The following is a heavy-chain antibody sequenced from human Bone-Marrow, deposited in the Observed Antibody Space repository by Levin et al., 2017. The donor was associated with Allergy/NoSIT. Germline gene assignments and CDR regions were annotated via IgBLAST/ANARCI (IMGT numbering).Heavy chain of an antibody. D-gene: IGHD3-3*01. CDR3: AKTDIQLRFLEWLLFDY. Sequence: GESLKISCAASGFTFSSYAMSWVRQAPGKGLEWVSAISGSGGSTYYADSVKGRFTISRDNSKNTLYLQMNSLRAEDTAVYYCAKTDIQLRFLEWLLFDYWGQGTLVTVSS. CDR1: GFTFSSYA. CDR2: ISGSGGST. J-gene: IGHJ4*02. V-gene: IGHV3-23*01.